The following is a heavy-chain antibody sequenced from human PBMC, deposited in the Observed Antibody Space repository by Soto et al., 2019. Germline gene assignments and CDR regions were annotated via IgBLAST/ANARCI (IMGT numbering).Heavy chain of an antibody. D-gene: IGHD3-22*01. J-gene: IGHJ5*02. CDR1: GYTFTDYW. CDR2: IYPGDSDT. V-gene: IGHV5-51*01. CDR3: ARKDKSGYFNWFDP. Sequence: PGESLKISCKGSGYTFTDYWIGWVRQLPGKGLEWMGIIYPGDSDTRYSPSFQGQVTITADKSTSTAYLQWNTLKASDTAVYFCARKDKSGYFNWFDPWGQGTLVTVSS.